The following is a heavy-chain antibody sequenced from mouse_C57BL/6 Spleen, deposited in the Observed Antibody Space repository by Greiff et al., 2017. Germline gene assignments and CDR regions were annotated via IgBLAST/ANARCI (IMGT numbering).Heavy chain of an antibody. D-gene: IGHD1-1*01. Sequence: VQLQQSGAELVRPGASVTLSCKASGYTFTDYEMHWVKQTPVHGLEWIGAIDPETGGTAYNQKFKGKAILTADKSSSTAYMELRSLTSEDSAVYYCTRWGTTVVAPLRYFDVWGTGTTVTVSS. CDR1: GYTFTDYE. J-gene: IGHJ1*03. CDR2: IDPETGGT. V-gene: IGHV1-15*01. CDR3: TRWGTTVVAPLRYFDV.